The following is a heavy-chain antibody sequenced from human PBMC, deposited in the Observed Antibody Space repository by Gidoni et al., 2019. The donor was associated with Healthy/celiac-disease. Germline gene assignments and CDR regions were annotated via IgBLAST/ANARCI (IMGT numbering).Heavy chain of an antibody. J-gene: IGHJ6*03. CDR3: TRDFDSGSEMATGPDYYYYYMDV. Sequence: EVQLVESGGGLVQPGRSLRRSCTASGFPFGDYAMSWVLRAPGKGLGWVGFIRSKAYGGTTEYAASVKGRFTISRDDSKSIAYLQMNSLKTEDTAVYYCTRDFDSGSEMATGPDYYYYYMDVWGKGTTVTVSS. CDR1: GFPFGDYA. CDR2: IRSKAYGGTT. V-gene: IGHV3-49*04. D-gene: IGHD3-9*01.